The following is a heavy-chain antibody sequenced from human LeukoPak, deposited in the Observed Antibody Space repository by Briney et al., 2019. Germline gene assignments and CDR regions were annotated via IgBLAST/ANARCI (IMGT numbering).Heavy chain of an antibody. CDR1: GFTFSSYA. J-gene: IGHJ6*02. V-gene: IGHV3-30-3*01. D-gene: IGHD2/OR15-2a*01. CDR3: ARDPPSTTFFYYYYGMDV. CDR2: ISYDGSNK. Sequence: GGSLRLSCAASGFTFSSYAMPWVRQAPGKELEWVAVISYDGSNKYYADSVKGRFTISRDNSKNTLYLQMNSLRAEDTAVYYCARDPPSTTFFYYYYGMDVWGQGTTVTVSS.